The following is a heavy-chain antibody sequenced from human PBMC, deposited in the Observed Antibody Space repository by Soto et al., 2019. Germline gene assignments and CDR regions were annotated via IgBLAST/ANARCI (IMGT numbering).Heavy chain of an antibody. V-gene: IGHV4-31*03. CDR3: ASTPPTCSGGSCYWPAYYYYMDV. J-gene: IGHJ6*03. CDR1: GGSISSGGYY. D-gene: IGHD2-15*01. CDR2: IYYSGST. Sequence: QVQLQESGPGLVKPSQTLSLTCTVSGGSISSGGYYWSWIRQHPGKGLEWIGYIYYSGSTYYNPSLKSRVTISVDTSKNQFSLKLSSVTAADTAVYYCASTPPTCSGGSCYWPAYYYYMDVWGKGTTVTVSS.